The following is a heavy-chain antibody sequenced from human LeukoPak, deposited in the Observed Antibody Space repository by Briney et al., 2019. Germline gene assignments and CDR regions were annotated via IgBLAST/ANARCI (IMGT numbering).Heavy chain of an antibody. D-gene: IGHD3-3*01. CDR2: IYYSGST. V-gene: IGHV4-31*03. J-gene: IGHJ5*02. CDR1: GGSISSGGYY. CDR3: AREVPITIFGVVVNWFDP. Sequence: KPSETLSLTCTVSGGSISSGGYYWSGIRQHPGKGLEWIGYIYYSGSTYYNPSLKSRVTISVDTSKNQFSLKLSSVTAADTAVYYCAREVPITIFGVVVNWFDPWGQGTLVTVSS.